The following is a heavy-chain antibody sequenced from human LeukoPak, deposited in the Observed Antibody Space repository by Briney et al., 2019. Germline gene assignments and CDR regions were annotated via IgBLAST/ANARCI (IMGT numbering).Heavy chain of an antibody. CDR2: ISAYNGNT. V-gene: IGHV1-18*01. CDR1: GYTFTSYG. J-gene: IGHJ5*02. Sequence: GASVKVSCKASGYTFTSYGISWVRQAPGQGLERMGWISAYNGNTNYAQKLQGRVTMTTDTSTSTAYMELRSLRSDDTAVYYCARVTMVRESNWFDPWGQGTLVTVSS. D-gene: IGHD3-10*01. CDR3: ARVTMVRESNWFDP.